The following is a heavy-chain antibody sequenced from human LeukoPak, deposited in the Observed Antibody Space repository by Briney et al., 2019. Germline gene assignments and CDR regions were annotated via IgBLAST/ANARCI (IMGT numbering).Heavy chain of an antibody. CDR3: ARVLIAAAGTGYYEWFDP. Sequence: GGSLRLSCAASGFTFSDYYMSWIRQAPGKGLEWVSYISSSGSTIYYADSVKGRFTISRDNAKNPLYLQMNSLRAEDTAVYYCARVLIAAAGTGYYEWFDPWGQGTLVTVSS. J-gene: IGHJ5*02. CDR2: ISSSGSTI. CDR1: GFTFSDYY. V-gene: IGHV3-11*01. D-gene: IGHD6-13*01.